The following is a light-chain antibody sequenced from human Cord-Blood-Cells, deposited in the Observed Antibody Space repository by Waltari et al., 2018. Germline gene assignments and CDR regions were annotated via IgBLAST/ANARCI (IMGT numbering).Light chain of an antibody. CDR3: CSYAGSSTWV. CDR1: SSDAGSYQL. J-gene: IGLJ3*02. V-gene: IGLV2-23*01. CDR2: EGS. Sequence: HSALTRPASVAGSPGQSITISCPGISSDAGSYQLVSWYQQHPGKAPKLMIYEGSKRPSGVSNRFSGSKSGNTASLTISGLQAEDEADYYCCSYAGSSTWVFGGGTKLTVL.